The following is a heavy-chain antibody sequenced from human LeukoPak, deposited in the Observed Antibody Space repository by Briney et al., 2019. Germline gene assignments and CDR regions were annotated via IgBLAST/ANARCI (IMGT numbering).Heavy chain of an antibody. D-gene: IGHD5-18*01. Sequence: SETLSLTCAVYSGSFSGYFWTWIRQPAGKRLEWIGRIYTSGSTNYNPSLKSRVTISVDTSKNQFSLKLSSVTAADTAVYYCARDVGRYTYGYRPTELYWYFDLWGRGTRVTVSS. CDR2: IYTSGST. CDR3: ARDVGRYTYGYRPTELYWYFDL. V-gene: IGHV4-4*07. CDR1: SGSFSGYF. J-gene: IGHJ2*01.